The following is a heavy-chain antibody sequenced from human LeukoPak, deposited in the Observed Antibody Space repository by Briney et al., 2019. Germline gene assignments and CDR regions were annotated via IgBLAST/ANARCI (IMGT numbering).Heavy chain of an antibody. CDR2: ISAYNGNT. V-gene: IGHV1-18*01. Sequence: GASVKVSCKASGYTFTSYGISWVRQAPGQGLEWMGWISAYNGNTNYAQKLQGRVTMTTDTSTSTAYMELRSLRSDDTAVYYCARWDDILTGYSTPLDYWGQGTLVTVSS. J-gene: IGHJ4*02. D-gene: IGHD3-9*01. CDR1: GYTFTSYG. CDR3: ARWDDILTGYSTPLDY.